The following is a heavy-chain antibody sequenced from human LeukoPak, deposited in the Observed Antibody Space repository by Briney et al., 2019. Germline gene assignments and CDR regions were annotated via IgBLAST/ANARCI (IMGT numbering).Heavy chain of an antibody. CDR3: ARGGPFDY. CDR1: GGSFSGYY. CDR2: INHSGST. V-gene: IGHV4-34*01. Sequence: PSETLSLTCAVYGGSFSGYYWSWIRQPPGKGLEWIGEINHSGSTNYNPSLKRRVTMSVDTSKNQFSLKLSSVTAADTAVYYCARGGPFDYWGQGTLVTVSS. J-gene: IGHJ4*02.